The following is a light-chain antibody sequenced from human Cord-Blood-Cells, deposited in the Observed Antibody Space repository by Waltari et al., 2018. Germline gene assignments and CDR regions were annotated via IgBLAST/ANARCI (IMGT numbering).Light chain of an antibody. CDR3: QQYNSFYT. CDR1: QSISSW. V-gene: IGKV1-5*01. CDR2: DAS. Sequence: DIHMTQSPSSLSASVGDRVAITCRTNQSISSWLAWYQQKPAKAPKLLIYDASSLESGVPSRFSGSGSATEFPLTISSLQPDDFATYYCQQYNSFYTFGQGTKLEIK. J-gene: IGKJ2*01.